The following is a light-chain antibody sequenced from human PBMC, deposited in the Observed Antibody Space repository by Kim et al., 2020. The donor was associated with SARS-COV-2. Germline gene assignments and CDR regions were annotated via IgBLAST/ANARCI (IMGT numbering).Light chain of an antibody. Sequence: VCPGQTASITCSGDKLGDKYAAWYQQKPGQSPVVVIFRDNRRPSGIPERFSGSNSGKTATLTISGTQAMDEADYYCQAWDSSIYVFGTGTKVTVL. CDR3: QAWDSSIYV. CDR2: RDN. CDR1: KLGDKY. J-gene: IGLJ1*01. V-gene: IGLV3-1*01.